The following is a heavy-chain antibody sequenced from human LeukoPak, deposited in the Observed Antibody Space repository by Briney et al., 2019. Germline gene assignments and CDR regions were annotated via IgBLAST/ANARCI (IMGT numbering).Heavy chain of an antibody. V-gene: IGHV3-23*01. CDR1: GFTFSTFA. J-gene: IGHJ4*02. CDR3: AKGYYGGSATHFDS. Sequence: GGSLRLSCAASGFTFSTFAMSWVRQAPGKGLERVSVLSGSGTTGTYYADSVKGRFTISRDNSKNTLFLEMNSLRAEDSALYYCAKGYYGGSATHFDSWGQGILVTVSS. CDR2: LSGSGTTGT. D-gene: IGHD4-23*01.